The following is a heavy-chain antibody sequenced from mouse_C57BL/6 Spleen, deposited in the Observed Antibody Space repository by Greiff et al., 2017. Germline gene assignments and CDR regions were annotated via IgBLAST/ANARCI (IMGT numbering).Heavy chain of an antibody. CDR2: IRSKSNNYAT. V-gene: IGHV10-1*01. CDR1: GFSFNTYA. J-gene: IGHJ2*01. Sequence: EVQLVESGGGLVQPKGSLKLSCAASGFSFNTYARNWVRQAPGKGLEWVARIRSKSNNYATYYADSVKDRFTISRDDSESMLYLQMNNLKTEDTAMYYCVREGKLSYYFDYWGQGTTLTVSS. CDR3: VREGKLSYYFDY.